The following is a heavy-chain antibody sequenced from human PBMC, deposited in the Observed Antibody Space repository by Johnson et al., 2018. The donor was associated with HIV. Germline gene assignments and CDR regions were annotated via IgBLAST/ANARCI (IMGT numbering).Heavy chain of an antibody. CDR3: ARERDPERGSQQSGVYAFYI. CDR2: ISYDGSNK. Sequence: QMLLVESGGGVVQPGRSLRLSCAASGFTFSSYDMHWVRQAPGKGLEWVAVISYDGSNKYYADSVKGRFTISRDNSKNTLYLQMNSLTAGDTAVYYCARERDPERGSQQSGVYAFYIWGQGTMVTVSS. D-gene: IGHD3-10*01. V-gene: IGHV3-30*03. J-gene: IGHJ3*02. CDR1: GFTFSSYD.